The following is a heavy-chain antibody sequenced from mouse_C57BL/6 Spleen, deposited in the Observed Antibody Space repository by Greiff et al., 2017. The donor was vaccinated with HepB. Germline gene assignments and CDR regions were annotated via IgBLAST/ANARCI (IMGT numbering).Heavy chain of an antibody. V-gene: IGHV5-6*02. Sequence: EVMLVESGGDLVKPGGSLKLSCAASGFTFSSYGMSWVRQTPDKRLEWVATISSGGSYTYYPDSVKGRFTISRDNAKNTLYLQMSSLKSEDTAMYYFASLYGSSSFDYWGQGTTLTVSS. CDR2: ISSGGSYT. CDR3: ASLYGSSSFDY. CDR1: GFTFSSYG. D-gene: IGHD1-1*01. J-gene: IGHJ2*01.